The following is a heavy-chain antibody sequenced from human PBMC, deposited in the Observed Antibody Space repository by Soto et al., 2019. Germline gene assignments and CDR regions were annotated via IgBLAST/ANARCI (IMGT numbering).Heavy chain of an antibody. CDR3: AIELDPYYGGNSLSLDY. J-gene: IGHJ4*02. CDR1: GGSFSTYG. V-gene: IGHV1-69*13. CDR2: LIPKFGTT. Sequence: QVQLVQSGAEVKKPGSSVKVSCKASGGSFSTYGINWVRLAPGQGIEWMGGLIPKFGTTNYAQKFRGRVTITADESTNTAYMELNYLRSEDTAVYFCAIELDPYYGGNSLSLDYWGQGTLVTVSS. D-gene: IGHD4-17*01.